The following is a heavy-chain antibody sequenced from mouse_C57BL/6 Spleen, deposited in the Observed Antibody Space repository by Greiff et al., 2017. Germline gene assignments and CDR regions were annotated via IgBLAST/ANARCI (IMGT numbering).Heavy chain of an antibody. Sequence: QVQLQQPGAELVRPGSSVKLSCKASGYTFTSYWMHWVKQRPIQGLEWIGNIDPSDSETHYNQKFKDKATLTVDKSASTAYMQLSSLTSEGSAVYYCARDGFAYWGQGTLVTVSA. CDR1: GYTFTSYW. CDR2: IDPSDSET. CDR3: ARDGFAY. J-gene: IGHJ3*01. V-gene: IGHV1-52*01.